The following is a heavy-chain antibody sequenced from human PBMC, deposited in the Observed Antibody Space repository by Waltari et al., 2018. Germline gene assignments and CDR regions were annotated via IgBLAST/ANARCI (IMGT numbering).Heavy chain of an antibody. D-gene: IGHD6-13*01. J-gene: IGHJ3*01. Sequence: VQLQESGPGLVKPSETLSLTCTVSGGSISGYFWSWIRQPPGKGLEWIGYFYYSGTTRYNPSLKSRVTITEDTSKNQFSLHLRSVTAADTAVYYCARRLRGSSDDAFGVWGQGTMVTVSS. CDR1: GGSISGYF. CDR2: FYYSGTT. V-gene: IGHV4-59*08. CDR3: ARRLRGSSDDAFGV.